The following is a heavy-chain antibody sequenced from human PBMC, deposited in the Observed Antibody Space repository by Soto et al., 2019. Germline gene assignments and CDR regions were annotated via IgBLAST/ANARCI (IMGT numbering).Heavy chain of an antibody. CDR2: IKQDGSEK. CDR3: ARDSYCGGDCYPSFDY. D-gene: IGHD2-21*02. CDR1: GFTFSSYW. J-gene: IGHJ4*02. V-gene: IGHV3-7*01. Sequence: LRLSCAASGFTFSSYWMSWVRQAPGKGLEWVANIKQDGSEKYYVDSVKGRFTISRDNAKNSLYLQMNSLRAEDTAVYYCARDSYCGGDCYPSFDYWGQGTLVTVSS.